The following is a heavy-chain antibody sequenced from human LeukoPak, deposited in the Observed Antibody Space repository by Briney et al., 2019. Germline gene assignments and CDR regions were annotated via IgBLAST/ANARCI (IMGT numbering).Heavy chain of an antibody. D-gene: IGHD4-17*01. CDR2: ISGSGGST. Sequence: PGGSLRLSCAASGFTFSSYAMSWVRQAPGKGLEWVSAISGSGGSTYYADSVKGRFTISRDNSKNTLYLQMNSLRAEDTAVYYCAKAHYGDSTYSNFDYWGQGTLVTVSS. J-gene: IGHJ4*02. CDR3: AKAHYGDSTYSNFDY. CDR1: GFTFSSYA. V-gene: IGHV3-23*01.